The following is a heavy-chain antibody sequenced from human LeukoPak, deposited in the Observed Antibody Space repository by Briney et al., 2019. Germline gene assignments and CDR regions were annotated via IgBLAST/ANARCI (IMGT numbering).Heavy chain of an antibody. CDR1: GGSISSYY. V-gene: IGHV4-59*08. D-gene: IGHD2-2*02. Sequence: PSETLSLTCTVSGGSISSYYWSWIRQPPGKGLEWIGYIYYSGSTNYNPSLKSRVTISVDTSKNQFSLKLSSVTAADTAVYYCARHDCSSTSCYMSYYYYGMDVWGQGTTVTVSS. J-gene: IGHJ6*02. CDR3: ARHDCSSTSCYMSYYYYGMDV. CDR2: IYYSGST.